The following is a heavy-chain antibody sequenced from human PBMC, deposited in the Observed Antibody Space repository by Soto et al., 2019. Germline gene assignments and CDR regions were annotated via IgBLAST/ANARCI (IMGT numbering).Heavy chain of an antibody. Sequence: PSEPMRLRCTVADGYSGSHCWSWIRQPPGKGLEWIGYIYYSGSTNYNPSLKSRVTISVDTSKNQFSLKLSSVTAADTAVYYCARGRTGDQDYWGQGTLVTVS. CDR2: IYYSGST. CDR3: ARGRTGDQDY. CDR1: DGYSGSHC. J-gene: IGHJ4*02. V-gene: IGHV4-59*11. D-gene: IGHD7-27*01.